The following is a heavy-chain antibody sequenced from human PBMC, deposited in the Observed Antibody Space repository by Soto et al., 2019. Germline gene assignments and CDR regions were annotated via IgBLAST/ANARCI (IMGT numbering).Heavy chain of an antibody. D-gene: IGHD2-15*01. CDR1: RLTFSYYA. J-gene: IGHJ5*02. CDR2: ISGSGDTT. V-gene: IGHV3-23*01. Sequence: GGSLRLSCVTSRLTFSYYALNWVRQAPGKGLEWVSSISGSGDTTYYADSVKGRFTISRDNSKNTLYLQMNSLRAEDTAVYYCARVGCSGGSCYSKHWFDPWGQGTLVTVSS. CDR3: ARVGCSGGSCYSKHWFDP.